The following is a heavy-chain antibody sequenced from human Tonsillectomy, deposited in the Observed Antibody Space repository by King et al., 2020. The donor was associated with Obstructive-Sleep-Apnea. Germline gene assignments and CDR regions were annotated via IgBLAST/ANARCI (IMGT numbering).Heavy chain of an antibody. CDR1: GFTFSDYY. CDR2: ISSTNSYT. CDR3: ARLVGGTYPDN. J-gene: IGHJ4*02. D-gene: IGHD1-26*01. Sequence: VQLVESGGGLVKPGGSLRLSYAASGFTFSDYYMSWIRQAPGKGLEWVSYISSTNSYTKYADSVKGRITVSRDNAKNSLYLQMHSLRAEDTAVYYCARLVGGTYPDNWGQGTLVTVSS. V-gene: IGHV3-11*06.